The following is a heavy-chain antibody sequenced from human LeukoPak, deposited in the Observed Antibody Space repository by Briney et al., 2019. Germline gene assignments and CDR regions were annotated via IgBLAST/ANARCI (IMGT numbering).Heavy chain of an antibody. CDR3: ASQSLIVVVVAAYSYFDY. Sequence: GGSLRLSCAASGFTFSSYAMHWVRQAPGKGLEWVAVISYDGSNKYYADSVKGRFTISRDNSKNTLYLQMNSLRAEDTAVYYCASQSLIVVVVAAYSYFDYWGQGTLVTVSS. J-gene: IGHJ4*02. D-gene: IGHD2-15*01. CDR2: ISYDGSNK. CDR1: GFTFSSYA. V-gene: IGHV3-30-3*01.